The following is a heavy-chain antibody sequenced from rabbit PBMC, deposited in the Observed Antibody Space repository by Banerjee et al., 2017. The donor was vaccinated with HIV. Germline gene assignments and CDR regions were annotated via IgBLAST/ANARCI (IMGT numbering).Heavy chain of an antibody. V-gene: IGHV1S45*01. J-gene: IGHJ4*01. Sequence: QEQLEESGGGLVKPEGSLTLTCKASGFDLSSYYYMCWVRQAPRKGLEWIACIVAGSDGMSDYASWAKGRFTISKTSSATVTLQRPSLTAADTASYFCARGANNNWYIPSFRLWGQGTLVTVS. D-gene: IGHD1-1*01. CDR1: GFDLSSYYY. CDR2: IVAGSDGMS. CDR3: ARGANNNWYIPSFRL.